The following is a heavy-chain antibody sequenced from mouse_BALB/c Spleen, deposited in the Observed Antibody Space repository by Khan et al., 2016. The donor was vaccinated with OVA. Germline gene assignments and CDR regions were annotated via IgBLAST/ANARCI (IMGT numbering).Heavy chain of an antibody. D-gene: IGHD2-14*01. Sequence: QIQLVQSGPDLKKPGETVQISCKASGFTFTNYGMNWVKQAPGKGLKWMGWINTYTGEPTFADDFKGRFAFSLETSASTAYLQINSLKNEDTATYFCARVGYNGTMDCWGKGTSVTVSS. V-gene: IGHV9-3-1*01. CDR2: INTYTGEP. CDR1: GFTFTNYG. CDR3: ARVGYNGTMDC. J-gene: IGHJ4*01.